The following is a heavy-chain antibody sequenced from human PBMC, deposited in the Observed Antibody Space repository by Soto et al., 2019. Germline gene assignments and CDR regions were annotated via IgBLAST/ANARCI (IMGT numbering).Heavy chain of an antibody. D-gene: IGHD3-10*01. Sequence: QVQLVESGGGVVQPGRSLRLSCAASGFTFSSYGMHWVRQAPGKGLEWVAVIWYDGSNKYYADSVKGRFTISRDNSKNPLYLQRNSLRAEDTAVYYCARDTARDKVRIYYGMDVWGQGTTVTVSS. J-gene: IGHJ6*02. CDR3: ARDTARDKVRIYYGMDV. V-gene: IGHV3-33*01. CDR1: GFTFSSYG. CDR2: IWYDGSNK.